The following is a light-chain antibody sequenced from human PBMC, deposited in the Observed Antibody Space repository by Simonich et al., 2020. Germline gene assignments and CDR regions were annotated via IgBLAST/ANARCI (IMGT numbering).Light chain of an antibody. J-gene: IGKJ4*01. Sequence: DIVMTQSPDSLAVSLGERATINCKSSQSVLYSSNNKNYLAWYQQKTGQPPKLIIYWASTRKSGVPDRFSGSGSGTDFTLTISSLQAEDVAVYYCQQYYSTPPTFGGGTKVEIK. CDR2: WAS. CDR1: QSVLYSSNNKNY. V-gene: IGKV4-1*01. CDR3: QQYYSTPPT.